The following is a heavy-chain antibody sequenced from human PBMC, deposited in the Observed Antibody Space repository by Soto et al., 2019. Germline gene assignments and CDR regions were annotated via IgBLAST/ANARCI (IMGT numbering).Heavy chain of an antibody. J-gene: IGHJ6*03. CDR2: IIPILGIA. V-gene: IGHV1-69*02. CDR1: GGTFSSYT. CDR3: AASYCSSTSCYPYYYYYMDV. D-gene: IGHD2-2*01. Sequence: QVQLVQSGAEVKKPGSSVKVSCKASGGTFSSYTISWVRQAPGQGLEWMGRIIPILGIANYAQKFQGRVTITADKSTSTAYMELSSLRSEDTAVYDCAASYCSSTSCYPYYYYYMDVWGKGTTVTVSS.